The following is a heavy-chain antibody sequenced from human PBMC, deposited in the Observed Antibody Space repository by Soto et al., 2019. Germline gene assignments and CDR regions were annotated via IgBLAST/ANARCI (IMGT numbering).Heavy chain of an antibody. CDR3: ARVDCSGGRCPYDAFDR. J-gene: IGHJ3*02. D-gene: IGHD2-15*01. CDR1: GFTFSSYW. Sequence: GGSLRLSCAASGFTFSSYWMSWVRQAPGKGLEWVANIKQDGSEKYYVDSVKGRFTISRDNAKNSLYLQMNSLRAEDTAVYYCARVDCSGGRCPYDAFDRWGQGTMVTVSS. V-gene: IGHV3-7*01. CDR2: IKQDGSEK.